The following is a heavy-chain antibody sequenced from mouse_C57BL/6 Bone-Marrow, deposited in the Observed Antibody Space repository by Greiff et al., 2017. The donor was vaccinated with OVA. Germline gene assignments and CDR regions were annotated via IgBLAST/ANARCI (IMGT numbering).Heavy chain of an antibody. V-gene: IGHV14-4*01. CDR2: IDPENGDT. CDR1: FFHIKYDY. Sequence: VQLQQSGAELVRPGASVKLSCTASFFHIKYDYMHWVKQRPEQGLEWIGWIDPENGDTEYASKFQGKATITADTSSNTAYLQLSSLTSEDTAVYYCTSYGNFDYWGQGTTLTVSS. D-gene: IGHD2-1*01. CDR3: TSYGNFDY. J-gene: IGHJ2*01.